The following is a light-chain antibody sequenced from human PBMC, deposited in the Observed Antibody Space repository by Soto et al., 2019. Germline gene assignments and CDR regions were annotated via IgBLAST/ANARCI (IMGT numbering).Light chain of an antibody. Sequence: QSVLTQPASVSGSPGQSITISCTGTSSDVGGYNYVSWYQQRPGKAPKFMIYDVSNRPSGVSNRFSGSKSGNTASLTISGLQAEDEADYYCTSYTRSSTYVCGTGTK. CDR1: SSDVGGYNY. CDR2: DVS. J-gene: IGLJ1*01. V-gene: IGLV2-14*01. CDR3: TSYTRSSTYV.